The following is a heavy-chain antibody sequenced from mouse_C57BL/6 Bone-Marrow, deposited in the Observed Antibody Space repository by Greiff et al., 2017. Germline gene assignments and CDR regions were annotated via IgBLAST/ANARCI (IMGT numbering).Heavy chain of an antibody. CDR2: ISSGGSYT. V-gene: IGHV5-6*01. D-gene: IGHD1-1*01. J-gene: IGHJ2*01. CDR1: GFTFSSYG. CDR3: SRHYYGRSPYYFDY. Sequence: EVQLVESGGDLVKPGGSLKLSCAASGFTFSSYGMSWVRQTPDKRLEWVATISSGGSYTYYPDSVKGRFTISRDNAKNTLYLQMSSLKSEDTALYYCSRHYYGRSPYYFDYWGHGATRTVSS.